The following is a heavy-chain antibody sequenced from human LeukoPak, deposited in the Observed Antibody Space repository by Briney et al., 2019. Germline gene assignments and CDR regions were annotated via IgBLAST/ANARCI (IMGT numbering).Heavy chain of an antibody. CDR2: IYYSGST. Sequence: PSETLSLTCTVSGGSISSGGYYWSWIRQHPGKGLEWIGYIYYSGSTYYNPSPKSRVTISVDTSKNQFSLKLSSVTAADTAVYYCARLPGSRRYYYYMDVWGKGTTVTVSS. D-gene: IGHD6-25*01. CDR1: GGSISSGGYY. CDR3: ARLPGSRRYYYYMDV. J-gene: IGHJ6*03. V-gene: IGHV4-31*03.